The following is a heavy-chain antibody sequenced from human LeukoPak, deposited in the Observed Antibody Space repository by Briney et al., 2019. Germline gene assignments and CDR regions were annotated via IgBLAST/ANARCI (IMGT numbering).Heavy chain of an antibody. D-gene: IGHD2-15*01. Sequence: GGSLRLSCAASGFTFSSYGMHWVRQAPGKGLEWVAFIRYDGSNKYYADSVKGRFTISRDNSKNTLYLQMNSLRAEDTAVYYCARAQGYYSLPPDYWGQGTLVTVSS. CDR1: GFTFSSYG. V-gene: IGHV3-30*02. J-gene: IGHJ4*02. CDR2: IRYDGSNK. CDR3: ARAQGYYSLPPDY.